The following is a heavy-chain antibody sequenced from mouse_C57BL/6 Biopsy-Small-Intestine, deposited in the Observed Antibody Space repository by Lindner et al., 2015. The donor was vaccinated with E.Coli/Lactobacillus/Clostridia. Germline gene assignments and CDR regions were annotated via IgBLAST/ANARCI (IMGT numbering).Heavy chain of an antibody. CDR1: GYTFTSYG. CDR3: ARGAGLPLDY. CDR2: IYPRSGNT. V-gene: IGHV1-81*01. J-gene: IGHJ2*01. D-gene: IGHD2-4*01. Sequence: LQLQESGAELARPGASVKLSCKASGYTFTSYGISWVKQRTGQGLEWIGEIYPRSGNTYYNEKFKGKATLTADKSSSTAYMELRSLTSEDSAVYFCARGAGLPLDYWGQGTTLTVSS.